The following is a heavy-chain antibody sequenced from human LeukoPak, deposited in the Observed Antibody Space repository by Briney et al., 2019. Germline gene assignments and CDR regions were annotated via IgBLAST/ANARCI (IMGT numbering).Heavy chain of an antibody. CDR3: ARSKLGYYYYYGMDV. D-gene: IGHD4-11*01. V-gene: IGHV4-59*01. Sequence: PSETLSLTCAVSGGSISNYHWSWIRQPPGKGLEWIGYIYYSGSTNYNPSLKSRVTISVDTSKNQFSLKLSSVTAADTAVYSCARSKLGYYYYYGMDVWGQGTTVTVSS. J-gene: IGHJ6*02. CDR2: IYYSGST. CDR1: GGSISNYH.